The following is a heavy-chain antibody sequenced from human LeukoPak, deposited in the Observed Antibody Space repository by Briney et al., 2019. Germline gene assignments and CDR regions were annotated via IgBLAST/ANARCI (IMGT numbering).Heavy chain of an antibody. CDR3: ARDQGYGQMDV. CDR1: GYTFTNYG. Sequence: GASVKVSCKASGYTFTNYGITWVRQAPGQGLEWMGWISAYNGNTHYAPKLQGRVTMTRDMSTSTVYMELSSLRSEDTAVYYCARDQGYGQMDVWGKGTTVTVSS. CDR2: ISAYNGNT. D-gene: IGHD5-18*01. J-gene: IGHJ6*04. V-gene: IGHV1-18*01.